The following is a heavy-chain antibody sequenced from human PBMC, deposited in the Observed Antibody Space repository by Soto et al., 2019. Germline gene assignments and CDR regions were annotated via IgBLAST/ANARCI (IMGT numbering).Heavy chain of an antibody. Sequence: SETLSLTCTVSGGSISSYYWSWIRQPPEKGLEWIGYIYYSGSTNYNPSLKSRVTISVDTSKNQFSLKLSSVTAADTAVYYCARRRDYDILTGYYDYWGQGTLVTVSS. J-gene: IGHJ4*02. D-gene: IGHD3-9*01. CDR2: IYYSGST. V-gene: IGHV4-59*01. CDR1: GGSISSYY. CDR3: ARRRDYDILTGYYDY.